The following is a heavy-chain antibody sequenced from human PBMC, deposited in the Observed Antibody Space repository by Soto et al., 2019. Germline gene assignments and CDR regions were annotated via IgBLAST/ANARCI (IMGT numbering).Heavy chain of an antibody. V-gene: IGHV3-7*03. CDR3: ARDTVVGATGRYYYYSMDV. Sequence: GGSLRLSCAASGFTFSSYWMSWVRQAPGKGLEWVANIKQDGSEKYYVDSVKGRFTISRDNAKNSLYLQMNSLRAEDTAVYYCARDTVVGATGRYYYYSMDVWGQGTTVTVSS. CDR2: IKQDGSEK. J-gene: IGHJ6*02. CDR1: GFTFSSYW. D-gene: IGHD1-26*01.